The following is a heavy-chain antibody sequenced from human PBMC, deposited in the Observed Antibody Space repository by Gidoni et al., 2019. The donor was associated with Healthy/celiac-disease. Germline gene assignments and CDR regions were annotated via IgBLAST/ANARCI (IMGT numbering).Heavy chain of an antibody. V-gene: IGHV3-9*01. D-gene: IGHD1-26*01. CDR1: GFTFDDYA. CDR3: AKASPSGSYYLGATTFDY. CDR2: ISWNSGSI. Sequence: EVQLLESGGGWVQPGRSLRLSCAASGFTFDDYAMHWVRQGPGKGLEWVSGISWNSGSIGYADSVKGRFTISRDNAKNSLYLQMNSLRAEDTALYYCAKASPSGSYYLGATTFDYWGQGTLVTVSS. J-gene: IGHJ4*02.